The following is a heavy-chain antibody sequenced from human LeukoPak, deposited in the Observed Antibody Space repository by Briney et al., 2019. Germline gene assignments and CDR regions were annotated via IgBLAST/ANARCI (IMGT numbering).Heavy chain of an antibody. CDR2: INHSGST. CDR3: AREGSGKDLDY. J-gene: IGHJ4*02. CDR1: GGSFSGYY. Sequence: SENLSLTCAVYGGSFSGYYWSWIRQPPGKGLEWIGEINHSGSTDYNPSLKSRVTISVDKTKNHFFLNLTSVTAADTAVYYCAREGSGKDLDYWGQGTLVSVSS. D-gene: IGHD2-15*01. V-gene: IGHV4-34*01.